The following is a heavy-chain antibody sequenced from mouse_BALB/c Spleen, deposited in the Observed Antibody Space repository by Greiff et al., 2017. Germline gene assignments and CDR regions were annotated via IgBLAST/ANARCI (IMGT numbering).Heavy chain of an antibody. Sequence: DVKLVESGGGLVKPGGSLKLSCAASGFTFSDYYMYWVRQTPEKRLEWVATISDGGSYTYYPDSVKGRFTISRDNAKNNLYLQMSSLKSEDTAMYYCAREPYYDYGGDYWGQGTSVTVSS. CDR1: GFTFSDYY. CDR2: ISDGGSYT. V-gene: IGHV5-4*02. J-gene: IGHJ4*01. D-gene: IGHD2-4*01. CDR3: AREPYYDYGGDY.